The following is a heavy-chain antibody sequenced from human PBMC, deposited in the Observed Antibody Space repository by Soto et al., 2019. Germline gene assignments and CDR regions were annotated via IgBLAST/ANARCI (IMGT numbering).Heavy chain of an antibody. CDR2: IWNDGRNS. D-gene: IGHD6-13*01. J-gene: IGHJ6*02. CDR1: GFTFNNYG. CDR3: ARRQISPPTRGAATARGAMDV. Sequence: PGGSLRLSCAASGFTFNNYGMHWVRQAPGKGLEWVAVIWNDGRNSYYANSVKGRFTISRDNSKNTVYLQMSSLRAEDTAVYYCARRQISPPTRGAATARGAMDVWDQGTTVTVSS. V-gene: IGHV3-33*01.